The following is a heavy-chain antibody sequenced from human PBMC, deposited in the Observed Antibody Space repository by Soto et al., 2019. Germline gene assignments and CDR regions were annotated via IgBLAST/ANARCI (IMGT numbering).Heavy chain of an antibody. V-gene: IGHV1-58*01. D-gene: IGHD3-3*01. CDR2: IVVGSGNT. Sequence: SVKVSCKASGFTFTSSAVQWVRQARGQRLEWIGWIVVGSGNTNYAQKFQERVTITRDMSTSTAYMELSSLRSEDTAVYYCAADGNSHDFWSGYYLGYYYYYGMDVWG. CDR3: AADGNSHDFWSGYYLGYYYYYGMDV. J-gene: IGHJ6*02. CDR1: GFTFTSSA.